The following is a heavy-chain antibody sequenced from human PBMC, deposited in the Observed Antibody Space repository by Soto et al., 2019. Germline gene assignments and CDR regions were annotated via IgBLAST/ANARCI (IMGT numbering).Heavy chain of an antibody. CDR1: GDSVSSNSAA. Sequence: SQTLSLTCAISGDSVSSNSAARNWIRQSPSRGLEWLGRTYYRSKWYNDYAVSVKSRITINPDTSKNQFSLQLNSVTPEDTAVYYCACIFSGGCSKGVYYYGNDVWGQGTTVTVSS. CDR3: ACIFSGGCSKGVYYYGNDV. CDR2: TYYRSKWYN. J-gene: IGHJ6*02. D-gene: IGHD5-18*01. V-gene: IGHV6-1*01.